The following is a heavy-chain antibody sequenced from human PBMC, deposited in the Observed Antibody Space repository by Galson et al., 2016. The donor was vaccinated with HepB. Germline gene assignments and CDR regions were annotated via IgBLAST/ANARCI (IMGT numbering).Heavy chain of an antibody. CDR1: GFTFSNFW. Sequence: SLRLSCAASGFTFSNFWMHWVRQVPGKGLMWVSRGNSDGSRTNYADSVKGRFTISRDKAKNTPYPQMDLLRAEDTAVYYCTRARLGDFDYWGQGSLVTVSS. V-gene: IGHV3-74*01. J-gene: IGHJ4*02. CDR3: TRARLGDFDY. D-gene: IGHD3-16*01. CDR2: GNSDGSRT.